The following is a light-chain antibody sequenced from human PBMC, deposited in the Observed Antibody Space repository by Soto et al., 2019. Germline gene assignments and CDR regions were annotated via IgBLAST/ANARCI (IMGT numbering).Light chain of an antibody. J-gene: IGLJ1*01. V-gene: IGLV1-40*01. CDR1: SSNIGAGYD. Sequence: QSVLTQPPSVSGAPGQRVTISCTGSSSNIGAGYDVHWYQHLPGTAPKFLIYANSNRPSGVPDRFSGSKSGTSASLAITGLQAEDEADSYCQSYDSSLSAYVFGSGTKVTVL. CDR2: ANS. CDR3: QSYDSSLSAYV.